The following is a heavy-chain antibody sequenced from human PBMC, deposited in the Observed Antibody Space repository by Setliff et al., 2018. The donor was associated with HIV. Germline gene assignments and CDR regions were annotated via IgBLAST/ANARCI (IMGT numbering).Heavy chain of an antibody. CDR3: AREATYYYDGSGYYYFDY. CDR1: GGSISSNSYY. Sequence: PSETLSLTCTVSGGSISSNSYYWSWIRQPAGKGLEWIGHIYTNGRTNYNPPLKSRVTISVDTSKNQFSLKLSSVTAADTAVYYCAREATYYYDGSGYYYFDYWGRGTLVTVSS. V-gene: IGHV4-61*09. CDR2: IYTNGRT. J-gene: IGHJ4*02. D-gene: IGHD3-22*01.